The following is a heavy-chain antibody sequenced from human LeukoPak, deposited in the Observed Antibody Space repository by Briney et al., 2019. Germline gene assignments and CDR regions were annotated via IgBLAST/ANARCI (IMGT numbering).Heavy chain of an antibody. V-gene: IGHV1-3*01. D-gene: IGHD2-8*01. CDR3: ARAGMQRGSSYFDY. CDR2: INAGNGNT. J-gene: IGHJ4*02. CDR1: GYTFTSYA. Sequence: GASVKVSCKASGYTFTSYAMHWVRQAPGQRLEWMGWINAGNGNTKYSQKFQGRVTITRDTSASTAYMELSSLRSEDTAVNYCARAGMQRGSSYFDYWGQGTLVTVSS.